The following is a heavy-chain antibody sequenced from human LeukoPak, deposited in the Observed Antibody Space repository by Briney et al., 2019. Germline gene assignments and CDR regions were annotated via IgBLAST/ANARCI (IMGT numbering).Heavy chain of an antibody. Sequence: PGGSLRLSCAASGFTFSSYEMNWVRQAPGKGLEWVSVIYSGGSTYYADSVKGRFTISRDNSKNTLYLQMNSLRAEDTAVYYCASHRDCSSTSCYAGFWFDPWGQGTLVTVSS. V-gene: IGHV3-53*01. CDR2: IYSGGST. CDR1: GFTFSSYE. J-gene: IGHJ5*02. CDR3: ASHRDCSSTSCYAGFWFDP. D-gene: IGHD2-2*01.